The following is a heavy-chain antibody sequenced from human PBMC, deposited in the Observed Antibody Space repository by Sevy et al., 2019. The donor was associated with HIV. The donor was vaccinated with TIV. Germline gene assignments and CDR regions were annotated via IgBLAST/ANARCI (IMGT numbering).Heavy chain of an antibody. J-gene: IGHJ6*02. CDR1: GGSITDYY. V-gene: IGHV4-59*13. D-gene: IGHD6-13*01. CDR3: ARDTSGYSSTWYPYYNFHGLGV. CDR2: IHHYGST. Sequence: SETLSLSCSVSGGSITDYYWNWIRQPPGKGLEWVGHIHHYGSTKYNPSLKSRVTISADPSKNQFSLRLTSVTPADTAVYYCARDTSGYSSTWYPYYNFHGLGVWGHGTTVTVSS.